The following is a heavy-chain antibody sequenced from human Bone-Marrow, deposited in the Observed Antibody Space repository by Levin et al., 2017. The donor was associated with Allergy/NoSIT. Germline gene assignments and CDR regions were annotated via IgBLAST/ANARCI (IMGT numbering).Heavy chain of an antibody. D-gene: IGHD5-12*01. J-gene: IGHJ4*02. CDR2: IIPIFGTT. Sequence: AASVKVSCKASGGTFSNYAISWVRQAPGQGLEWMGGIIPIFGTTNYAQRFQGRVTISADKSTSTAYVELTSLRSEDTAIYYCATGNSGYYGLGITNWGQGTLVTVSS. V-gene: IGHV1-69*06. CDR3: ATGNSGYYGLGITN. CDR1: GGTFSNYA.